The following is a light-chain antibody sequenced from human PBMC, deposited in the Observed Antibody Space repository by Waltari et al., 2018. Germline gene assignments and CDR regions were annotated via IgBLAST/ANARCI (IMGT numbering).Light chain of an antibody. CDR3: QQYNSYSRT. CDR1: QDIDRY. CDR2: AAS. Sequence: DVQVTQSPSSLSASVGDSVTITCRTSQDIDRYLIWYQQKPGNAPKLLIYAASYLQSGVPSRFSGSGSGTDFTLTISSLQPDDFATYYCQQYNSYSRTFGQGTKVEIK. J-gene: IGKJ1*01. V-gene: IGKV1-5*01.